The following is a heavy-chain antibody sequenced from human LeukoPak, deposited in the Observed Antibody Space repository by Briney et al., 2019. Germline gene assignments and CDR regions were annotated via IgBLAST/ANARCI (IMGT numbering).Heavy chain of an antibody. CDR3: ARALGEWLTLYYFDY. CDR2: ISSSSSYI. CDR1: GFTFSSYS. V-gene: IGHV3-21*01. J-gene: IGHJ4*02. Sequence: GGSLRLSCAASGFTFSSYSMNWVRRAPGKGLEWVSSISSSSSYIYYADSVKGRFTISRDNAKNSLYLQMNSLRAEDTAVYYCARALGEWLTLYYFDYWGQGTLVTVSS. D-gene: IGHD6-19*01.